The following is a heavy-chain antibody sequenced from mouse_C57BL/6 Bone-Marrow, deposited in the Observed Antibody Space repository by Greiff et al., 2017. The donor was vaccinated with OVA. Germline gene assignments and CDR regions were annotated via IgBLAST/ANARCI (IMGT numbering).Heavy chain of an antibody. D-gene: IGHD1-1*01. CDR1: GFTFTDYY. Sequence: EVKVVESGGGLVQPGGSLSLSCAASGFTFTDYYMSWVRQPPGNALEWLGFIRNKANGYTTEYSASVQGRFTISRDNSQSILYLQMNALRAEDSATYYCARWDYYGGYFDVWGTGTTVTVSS. CDR3: ARWDYYGGYFDV. V-gene: IGHV7-3*01. J-gene: IGHJ1*03. CDR2: IRNKANGYTT.